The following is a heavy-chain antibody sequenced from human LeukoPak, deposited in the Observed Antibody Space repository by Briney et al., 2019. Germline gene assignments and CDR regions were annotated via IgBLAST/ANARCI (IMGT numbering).Heavy chain of an antibody. V-gene: IGHV4-39*01. D-gene: IGHD3-10*01. CDR1: GGSISSSSYY. CDR2: IYYSGST. J-gene: IGHJ6*03. Sequence: PSETLSLTCTVSGGSISSSSYYWGWIRQPPGKGLEWIGSIYYSGSTYYNPSLKSRVTISVDTSKNQFSLKLSSVTAADTAVYYCARHYYGSGSFMDVWGKGTTVIVSS. CDR3: ARHYYGSGSFMDV.